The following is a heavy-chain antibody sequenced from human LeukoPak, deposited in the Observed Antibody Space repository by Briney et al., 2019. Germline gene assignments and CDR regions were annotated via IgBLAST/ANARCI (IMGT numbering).Heavy chain of an antibody. CDR1: GFTFSDYY. J-gene: IGHJ6*02. V-gene: IGHV3-11*01. CDR2: ISSSGSTI. Sequence: GRSLRLSCAASGFTFSDYYMSWIRQAPGKGLEWVSYISSSGSTIYYADSVKGRFTISRDNAKNSLYLQMNSLRAEDTAVYYCARDGGYYDFWSGYYTGGYYYYYYGMDVWGQGTTVTVSS. D-gene: IGHD3-3*01. CDR3: ARDGGYYDFWSGYYTGGYYYYYYGMDV.